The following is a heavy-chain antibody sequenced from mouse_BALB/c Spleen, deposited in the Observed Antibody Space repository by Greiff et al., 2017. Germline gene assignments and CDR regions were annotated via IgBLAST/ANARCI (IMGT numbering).Heavy chain of an antibody. J-gene: IGHJ4*01. CDR1: GFNIKDTY. D-gene: IGHD1-1*01. CDR3: ARSDYYGSSYAMDD. V-gene: IGHV14-3*02. Sequence: VQLQQSGAELVKPGASVKLSCTASGFNIKDTYMHWVKQRPEQGLEWIGRIDPANGNTKYDPKFQGKATITADTSSNTAYLQLSSLTSEDTAVYYCARSDYYGSSYAMDDWGQGTSVTGSS. CDR2: IDPANGNT.